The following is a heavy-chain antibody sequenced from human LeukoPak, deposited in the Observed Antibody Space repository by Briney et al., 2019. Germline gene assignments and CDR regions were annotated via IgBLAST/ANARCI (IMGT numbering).Heavy chain of an antibody. CDR3: ARDRALGSEKYYFDY. Sequence: SETLSLTCTVSGGSISSYYWSWIRQPPGKGLEWIGYIDYSGSTNYNPSLKSRVTISVDTSQNQFSLKLSSVTAADTAVYYCARDRALGSEKYYFDYWGQGTLVTVSA. V-gene: IGHV4-59*01. J-gene: IGHJ4*02. D-gene: IGHD3-16*01. CDR1: GGSISSYY. CDR2: IDYSGST.